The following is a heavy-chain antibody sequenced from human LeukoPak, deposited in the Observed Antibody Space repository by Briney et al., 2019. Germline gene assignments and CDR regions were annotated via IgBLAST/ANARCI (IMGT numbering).Heavy chain of an antibody. V-gene: IGHV3-23*01. Sequence: GGSLRLSCAASGFTFSSYAMSWVRQAPGKGLEWVSAISGSGGSTYYADSVKGRFTISRDNSKNTLYLQMNSLRAEDTAVYYCVRDYAYGYSYGKPDYWGQGTLVTVSS. CDR2: ISGSGGST. CDR1: GFTFSSYA. J-gene: IGHJ4*02. CDR3: VRDYAYGYSYGKPDY. D-gene: IGHD5-18*01.